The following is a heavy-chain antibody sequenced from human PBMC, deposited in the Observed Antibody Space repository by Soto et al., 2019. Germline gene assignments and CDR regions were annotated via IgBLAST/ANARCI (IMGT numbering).Heavy chain of an antibody. Sequence: SLRLSCVASGFTFSIYGMHWVRQAPGKGLEWVAVIWYDGSKKYYSDSVKGRFTISRDSSRNTLYLQMNSLRVEDTAVYYCARDLLERRYDELYYYGVDVWGQGTSVTVSS. CDR1: GFTFSIYG. D-gene: IGHD1-1*01. J-gene: IGHJ6*02. CDR3: ARDLLERRYDELYYYGVDV. V-gene: IGHV3-33*01. CDR2: IWYDGSKK.